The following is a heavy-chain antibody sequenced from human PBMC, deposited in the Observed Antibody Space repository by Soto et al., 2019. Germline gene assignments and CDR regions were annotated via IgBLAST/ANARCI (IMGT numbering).Heavy chain of an antibody. CDR1: GGSISSGGYY. CDR3: VRGVAH. V-gene: IGHV4-31*03. D-gene: IGHD2-15*01. Sequence: QVQLQESGPGLVKPSQTLSLTCTVSGGSISSGGYYWSWIRQHPGKGLEWIGYIYYSGSTSSNPSLKRRVPISVDTSKTQFSLKVRSVSAADTAVYYCVRGVAHWGQGTLVTVSS. J-gene: IGHJ4*02. CDR2: IYYSGST.